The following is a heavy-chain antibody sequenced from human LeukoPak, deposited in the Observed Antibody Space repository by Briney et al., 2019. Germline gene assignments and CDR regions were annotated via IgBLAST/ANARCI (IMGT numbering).Heavy chain of an antibody. J-gene: IGHJ5*02. CDR1: GFTFNDYY. CDR2: IHIDGTNK. Sequence: GGSLRLCWACSGFTFNDYYLRLIRQAPREGLGLLSYIHIDGTNKLHALSVKGRFTISRDNAKKSLYLEMNNMRAEDTAVYYCATDGAGFDTWGQGVLVTVSS. CDR3: ATDGAGFDT. V-gene: IGHV3-11*01.